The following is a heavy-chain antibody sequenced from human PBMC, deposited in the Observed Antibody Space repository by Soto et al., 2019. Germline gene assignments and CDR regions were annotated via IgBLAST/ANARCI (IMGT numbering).Heavy chain of an antibody. CDR2: IWYDGSNK. CDR1: GFTFSSYG. CDR3: ARGSYSSSWYDAFDI. D-gene: IGHD6-13*01. J-gene: IGHJ3*02. V-gene: IGHV3-33*01. Sequence: QVQLVESGGGVVQPGRSLRLSCAASGFTFSSYGMHWVRQAPGKGLEWVAVIWYDGSNKYYADSVKGRFTISRDNSKNTLYLQMNSLRDEDTAVYYCARGSYSSSWYDAFDIWGQGTMVTVSS.